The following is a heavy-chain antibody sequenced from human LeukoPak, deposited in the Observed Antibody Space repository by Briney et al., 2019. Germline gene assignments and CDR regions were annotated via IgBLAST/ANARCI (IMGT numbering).Heavy chain of an antibody. J-gene: IGHJ3*02. CDR2: IYHSGST. Sequence: PSETLSLTCTVSGYSISSGYYWGWIRQPPGKGLEWIGSIYHSGSTYYNPSLKSRVTISVDTSKNQFSLKLSSVTAADTAVYYCARNDRDWSGYSSSHDAFDIWGQGTMVTVSS. CDR3: ARNDRDWSGYSSSHDAFDI. CDR1: GYSISSGYY. D-gene: IGHD6-13*01. V-gene: IGHV4-38-2*02.